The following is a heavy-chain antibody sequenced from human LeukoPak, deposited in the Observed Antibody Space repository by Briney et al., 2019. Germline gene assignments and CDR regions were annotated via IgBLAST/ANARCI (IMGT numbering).Heavy chain of an antibody. V-gene: IGHV3-21*01. D-gene: IGHD3-10*01. Sequence: GGSLRLSCAASGFTFSSCSMNWVRQAPGKGLEWVSSISSSSSYIYYADSVKGRFTISRDNAKNSLYLQMNSLRAEDTAVYYCAKGQNPFPLYFFDIWAQGTMVPV. J-gene: IGHJ3*02. CDR3: AKGQNPFPLYFFDI. CDR1: GFTFSSCS. CDR2: ISSSSSYI.